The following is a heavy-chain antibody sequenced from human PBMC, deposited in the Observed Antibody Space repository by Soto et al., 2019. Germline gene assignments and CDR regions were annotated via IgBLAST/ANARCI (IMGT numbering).Heavy chain of an antibody. CDR3: ANRVLRTVFGLVTTTAIYFDF. D-gene: IGHD3-3*01. V-gene: IGHV2-5*02. CDR1: GFSLTTSGVG. Sequence: QITLNESGPTVVRPTETLTLTCRFSGFSLTTSGVGVGWIRQSPGKAPEWLALIYWDDDKRYSASLKSRLTITKDTAKNQVVLTVSDLDPTDTATYSCANRVLRTVFGLVTTTAIYFDFWGQGTPVAVSS. J-gene: IGHJ4*02. CDR2: IYWDDDK.